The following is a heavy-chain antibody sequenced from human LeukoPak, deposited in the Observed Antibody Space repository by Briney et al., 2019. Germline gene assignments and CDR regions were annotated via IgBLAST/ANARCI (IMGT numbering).Heavy chain of an antibody. CDR1: GFTFDSHA. Sequence: PGGSLRLSCAASGFTFDSHAVTWVRQAPGKGLKWVSVISGSGGSTYYADSVKGRFTISRDNAKNSLYLQMNSLRAEDTAVYYCARERTPRPLDYWGQGTLVTVSS. V-gene: IGHV3-23*01. D-gene: IGHD2-15*01. CDR2: ISGSGGST. J-gene: IGHJ4*02. CDR3: ARERTPRPLDY.